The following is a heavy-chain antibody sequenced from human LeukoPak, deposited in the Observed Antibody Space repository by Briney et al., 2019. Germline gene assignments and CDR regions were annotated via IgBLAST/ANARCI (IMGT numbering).Heavy chain of an antibody. CDR1: GYTFTGYY. J-gene: IGHJ4*02. V-gene: IGHV1-2*02. Sequence: ASVKVSCKASGYTFTGYYMHWVRQAPGQGLEWMGWINPNSGGTNYAQKFQGRVTMTRDTPISTAHMELSRLRSDDTAVYYCARDQYYDTSGYYHDWGQGTLVTVSS. CDR3: ARDQYYDTSGYYHD. CDR2: INPNSGGT. D-gene: IGHD3-22*01.